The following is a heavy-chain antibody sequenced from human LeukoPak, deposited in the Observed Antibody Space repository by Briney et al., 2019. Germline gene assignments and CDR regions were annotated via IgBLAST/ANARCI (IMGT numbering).Heavy chain of an antibody. J-gene: IGHJ4*02. CDR2: INPSGGST. CDR3: ARALIAARHKHLLDY. CDR1: GYTFTSYY. V-gene: IGHV1-46*01. D-gene: IGHD6-6*01. Sequence: GASVKVSCKASGYTFTSYYMHWVRQAPGQGLEWVGIINPSGGSTSYAQKFQGRVTMTRDTSTSTVYMELSSLRSEDTAVYYCARALIAARHKHLLDYWGQGTLVTVSS.